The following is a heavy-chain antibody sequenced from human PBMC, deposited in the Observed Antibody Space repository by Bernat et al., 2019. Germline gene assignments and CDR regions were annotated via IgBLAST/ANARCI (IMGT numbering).Heavy chain of an antibody. CDR1: RFTFSSYG. CDR3: ARGGSSSWYEVFY. D-gene: IGHD6-13*01. CDR2: IWYDGSNK. Sequence: QVQLVESGGGVVQPGRSLRLSCAASRFTFSSYGMHWVRQAPGKGLEWVAVIWYDGSNKYYGDSVKGRFIISRDNSKNTLYLQMNSLRAEDTAGYYCARGGSSSWYEVFYWGQGTLVTVSA. V-gene: IGHV3-33*01. J-gene: IGHJ4*02.